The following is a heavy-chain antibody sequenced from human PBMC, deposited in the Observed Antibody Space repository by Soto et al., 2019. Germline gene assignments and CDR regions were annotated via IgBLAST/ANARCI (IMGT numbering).Heavy chain of an antibody. CDR1: GGSISISSYY. J-gene: IGHJ4*02. CDR3: ARHTPAISISDH. CDR2: IYYSGST. Sequence: SETLSLTCTVSGGSISISSYYWGWIRHPPGKGLEWIGSIYYSGSTYYNPSLKSRVTISVDTSKNQFSLKLSSVTAADTAVYYCARHTPAISISDHWGQGTLVTVSS. D-gene: IGHD2-15*01. V-gene: IGHV4-39*01.